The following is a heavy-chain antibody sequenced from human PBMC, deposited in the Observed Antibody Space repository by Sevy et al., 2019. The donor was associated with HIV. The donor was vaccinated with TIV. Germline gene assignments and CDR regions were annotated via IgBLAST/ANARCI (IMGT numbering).Heavy chain of an antibody. V-gene: IGHV3-30*03. CDR2: ISYDGNNK. J-gene: IGHJ6*02. D-gene: IGHD3-16*01. CDR1: GFTFSSYA. Sequence: GGSLRLSCAASGFTFSSYAMHWVRQAPGKGLEWVAVISYDGNNKYADSVKGRFTIARDNSKNTLYRQMNSLRAEDTAVYYCAGDGSSGGLFLKDYYYFGMDVWGQGTTVTVSS. CDR3: AGDGSSGGLFLKDYYYFGMDV.